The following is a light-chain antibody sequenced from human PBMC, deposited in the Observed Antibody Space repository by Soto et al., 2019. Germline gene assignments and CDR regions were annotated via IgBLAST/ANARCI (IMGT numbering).Light chain of an antibody. Sequence: QPVLIQPPSASGTPGQRVTVSCSGGSSNIGSYTVNWYQQFPGAAPKLLIYSNSQRPSGVPDRFSASKSGTSASLAISGLQSEDEAEYYCAAWDDSLNGYVFGPGTKLTVL. J-gene: IGLJ1*01. V-gene: IGLV1-44*01. CDR3: AAWDDSLNGYV. CDR1: SSNIGSYT. CDR2: SNS.